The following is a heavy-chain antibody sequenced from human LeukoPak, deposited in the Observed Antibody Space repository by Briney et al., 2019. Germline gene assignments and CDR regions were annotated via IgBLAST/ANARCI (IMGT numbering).Heavy chain of an antibody. CDR1: GYTFVDYY. V-gene: IGHV1-2*02. CDR2: LNPRSGAT. D-gene: IGHD5-12*01. CDR3: ARDHRRGSTGYDMPAG. J-gene: IGHJ4*02. Sequence: GASVKVSCKASGYTFVDYYLYWVRQAPGQGLEWMGWLNPRSGATNYAQKFQARVTMTRDTSINTAYMELSRLRSDDTAVYYCARDHRRGSTGYDMPAGWGQGTLVTVSS.